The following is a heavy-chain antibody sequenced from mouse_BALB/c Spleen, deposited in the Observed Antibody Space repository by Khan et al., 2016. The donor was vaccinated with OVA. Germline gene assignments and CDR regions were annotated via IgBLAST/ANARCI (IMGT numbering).Heavy chain of an antibody. Sequence: VKLLESGPGLVAPSQSLYITCTVSGFLLTNYGVHWVRQTPGKGLEWLVVIWSDGNTNYNSVLKSRLSISKANSKSQVSLKMNRLQTDDTAMYYCARWFDGYSSLYAMDYWGQGTSVTVSS. J-gene: IGHJ4*01. CDR3: ARWFDGYSSLYAMDY. CDR2: IWSDGNT. CDR1: GFLLTNYG. V-gene: IGHV2-6*02. D-gene: IGHD2-3*01.